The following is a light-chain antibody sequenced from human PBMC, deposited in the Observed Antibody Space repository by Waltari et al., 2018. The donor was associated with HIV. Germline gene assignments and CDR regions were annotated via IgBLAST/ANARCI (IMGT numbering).Light chain of an antibody. CDR3: QSYDSSLRASV. V-gene: IGLV1-40*01. Sequence: QSALTQPPSVSGAPGQRVTISCTGNRSNLGAGSFLHWYQHLPGTAPKLLVYSDINRPSGVPDRFSGSKSGTSASLVITGLQAEDEADYYCQSYDSSLRASVFGGGTKLTVL. CDR2: SDI. J-gene: IGLJ2*01. CDR1: RSNLGAGSF.